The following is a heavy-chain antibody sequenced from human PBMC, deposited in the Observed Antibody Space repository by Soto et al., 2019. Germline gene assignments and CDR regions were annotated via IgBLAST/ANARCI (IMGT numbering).Heavy chain of an antibody. D-gene: IGHD6-25*01. J-gene: IGHJ4*02. CDR1: GGPIRTSSYW. V-gene: IGHV4-39*01. CDR3: ARHPSGLRYFDF. Sequence: QLQLQESGPGLVKPSETLSLTCTVSGGPIRTSSYWWGWIRQPPGKGLEWIGSIYYNEMTYYNPSLKRRLTQSVDTSKNQFSLNLRSVTAAATAVYYCARHPSGLRYFDFWGQGILVTVSS. CDR2: IYYNEMT.